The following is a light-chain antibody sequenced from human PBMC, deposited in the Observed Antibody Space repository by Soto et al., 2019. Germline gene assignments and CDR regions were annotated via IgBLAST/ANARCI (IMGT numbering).Light chain of an antibody. Sequence: QSVLTQPASVSGSPGQSITISCTGTSSDVGGYNYVSWYQQHPGKAPKLMVYEVTNRPSGVSNRFSGSRSGNTASLTISVLQSQDEAEYYCTSYTSSSTFVFGTGTKLTVL. J-gene: IGLJ1*01. V-gene: IGLV2-14*01. CDR3: TSYTSSSTFV. CDR1: SSDVGGYNY. CDR2: EVT.